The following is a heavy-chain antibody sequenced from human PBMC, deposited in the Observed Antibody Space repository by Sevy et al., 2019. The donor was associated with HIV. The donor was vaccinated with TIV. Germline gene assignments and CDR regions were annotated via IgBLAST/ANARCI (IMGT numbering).Heavy chain of an antibody. CDR2: ISNSGNTI. D-gene: IGHD4-17*01. V-gene: IGHV3-48*03. CDR1: GFTFSSYA. J-gene: IGHJ4*02. Sequence: GGSLRLSCAASGFTFSSYAMNWVRQAPGKGLEWVSYISNSGNTISYSDSVRGRFTISRDNARNSLYLQMNSLRAEDTAVYYCARDVPPSATTVAHFDCWGQGTLVTVSS. CDR3: ARDVPPSATTVAHFDC.